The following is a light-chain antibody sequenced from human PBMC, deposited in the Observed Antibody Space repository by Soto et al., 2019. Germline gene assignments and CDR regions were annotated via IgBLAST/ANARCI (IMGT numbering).Light chain of an antibody. Sequence: QSVLTQPPSASGTPGQRVTISCSGSSSNIENNYVYWYQMVPGTAPKLLIYRNNQRPSGVPDRFSGSRSGTSASLAISGLRSEDEADYYCAAWDDSLSGLGVFGGGTKLTVL. V-gene: IGLV1-47*01. CDR3: AAWDDSLSGLGV. CDR1: SSNIENNY. CDR2: RNN. J-gene: IGLJ2*01.